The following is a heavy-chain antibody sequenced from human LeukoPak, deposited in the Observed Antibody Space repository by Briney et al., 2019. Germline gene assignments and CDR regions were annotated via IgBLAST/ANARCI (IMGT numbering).Heavy chain of an antibody. J-gene: IGHJ4*02. CDR2: IKQDGSEK. D-gene: IGHD3-10*01. CDR3: ATSYGSGRPYYFDY. Sequence: PGGSLRLSCAASGFTFSSYWMSWVRQAPGKGLEWVANIKQDGSEKYYVDSVKGRFTISRDNAKNSLYLQMNSLRAEDTAVYYCATSYGSGRPYYFDYWGQGTLITVSS. CDR1: GFTFSSYW. V-gene: IGHV3-7*01.